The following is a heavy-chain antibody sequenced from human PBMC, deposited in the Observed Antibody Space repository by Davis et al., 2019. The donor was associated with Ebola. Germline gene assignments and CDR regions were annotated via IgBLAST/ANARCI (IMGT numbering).Heavy chain of an antibody. J-gene: IGHJ4*02. CDR3: TRVDIVVLPSAAFDY. CDR1: GGSITSSSYY. Sequence: PSETLSLTCTVSGGSITSSSYYWGWIRQPPGKGLEWIGSINYGGTTYYKPSLKSRVTLSVDTSKNQFSLRLTSVTAADTALYYCTRVDIVVLPSAAFDYWGQGTLVTVSS. V-gene: IGHV4-39*07. CDR2: INYGGTT. D-gene: IGHD2-2*03.